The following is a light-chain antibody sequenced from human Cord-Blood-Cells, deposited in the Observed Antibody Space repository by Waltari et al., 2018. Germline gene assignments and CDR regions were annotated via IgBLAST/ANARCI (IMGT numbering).Light chain of an antibody. CDR1: QSVSSN. CDR3: QQYNNWPPWT. J-gene: IGKJ1*01. Sequence: EIVLTQSLYTLSVSPGDRATLSCRASQSVSSNSPGYQQKPGQAPRPLIYGASTRATGIPARCSGSGSGTAFTLTISSLQSEDYAVYYCQQYNNWPPWTFGQGTKVEIK. CDR2: GAS. V-gene: IGKV3-15*01.